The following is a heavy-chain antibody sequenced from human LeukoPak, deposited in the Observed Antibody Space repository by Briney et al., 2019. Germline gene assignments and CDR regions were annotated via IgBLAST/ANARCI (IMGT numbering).Heavy chain of an antibody. Sequence: GGSLRLSCVASGFTFSSYSMSWVRQAPGKGLEWVAVISYDGSNKYYADSVKGRFTISRDNSKNTLYLQMNSLRAEDTAVYYCARAAIQLLPPYYYYGMDVWGQGTTVTVSS. D-gene: IGHD5-18*01. CDR1: GFTFSSYS. V-gene: IGHV3-30*03. CDR2: ISYDGSNK. CDR3: ARAAIQLLPPYYYYGMDV. J-gene: IGHJ6*02.